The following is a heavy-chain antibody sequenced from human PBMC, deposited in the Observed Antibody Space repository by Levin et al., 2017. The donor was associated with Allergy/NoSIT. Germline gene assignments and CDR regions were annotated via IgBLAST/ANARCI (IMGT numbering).Heavy chain of an antibody. J-gene: IGHJ4*02. D-gene: IGHD2-2*01. CDR3: AKDLSPGAYCSSTSCYGGFDY. V-gene: IGHV3-23*01. CDR1: GFTFSSYA. CDR2: ISGSGGST. Sequence: QPGESLKISCAASGFTFSSYAMSWVRQAPGKGLEWVSAISGSGGSTYYADSVKGRFTISRDNSKNTLYLQMNSLRAEDTAVYYCAKDLSPGAYCSSTSCYGGFDYWGQGTLVTVSS.